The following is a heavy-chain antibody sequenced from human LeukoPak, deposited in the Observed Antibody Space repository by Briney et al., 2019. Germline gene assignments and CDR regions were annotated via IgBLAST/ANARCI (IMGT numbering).Heavy chain of an antibody. CDR3: ARIHRDGYNLLSAEEVVFDY. J-gene: IGHJ4*02. CDR1: GGTFSSYA. Sequence: GSSVKVSCKASGGTFSSYAISWVRQAPGQGLEWMGWINPNSGGTNYAQKFQGRVTMTRDTSISTAYMELSRLRSDDTAVYYCARIHRDGYNLLSAEEVVFDYWGQGTLVTVSS. D-gene: IGHD5-24*01. V-gene: IGHV1-2*02. CDR2: INPNSGGT.